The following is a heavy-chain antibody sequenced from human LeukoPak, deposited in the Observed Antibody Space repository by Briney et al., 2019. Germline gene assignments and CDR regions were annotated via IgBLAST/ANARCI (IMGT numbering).Heavy chain of an antibody. Sequence: PSQTLSLTCTVSGGSISSGSYYWSWIRQPAGRGLEWSGRIYTSGSTNYNPSLKSRGTISVDTSKNQFSLKQSYVTAADTAVYYCARGPRLRYFDCLFHFDYWGQGTLVTVSS. J-gene: IGHJ4*02. CDR2: IYTSGST. V-gene: IGHV4-61*02. CDR3: ARGPRLRYFDCLFHFDY. CDR1: GGSISSGSYY. D-gene: IGHD3-9*01.